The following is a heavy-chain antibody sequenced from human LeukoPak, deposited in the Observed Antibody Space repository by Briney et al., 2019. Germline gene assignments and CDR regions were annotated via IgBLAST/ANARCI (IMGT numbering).Heavy chain of an antibody. CDR2: VYPGDADT. Sequence: GESLKISCQGSGYIFTRYWIGWVRQMPGKGLEWMGIVYPGDADTRYSPSFQGQVTISADKSINTAYLQWNTLKASDTAIFYCARGSGDYGSSGYYSPFDYWGQGTLVTVSS. J-gene: IGHJ4*02. CDR3: ARGSGDYGSSGYYSPFDY. D-gene: IGHD3-22*01. V-gene: IGHV5-51*01. CDR1: GYIFTRYW.